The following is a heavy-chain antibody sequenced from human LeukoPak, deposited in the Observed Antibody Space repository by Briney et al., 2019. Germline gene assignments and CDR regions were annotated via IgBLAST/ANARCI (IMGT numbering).Heavy chain of an antibody. CDR1: GFTFSSYA. D-gene: IGHD3-10*01. V-gene: IGHV3-23*01. CDR3: ARDYYGSGSLNGFDY. CDR2: ISGSGGST. J-gene: IGHJ4*02. Sequence: PGGSLRLSCAASGFTFSSYAMSWVRQAPGKGLEWVSAISGSGGSTYYADSVKGRFTISRDNSKNTLYLQMNSLRAEDTAVYYCARDYYGSGSLNGFDYWGQGTLVTVSS.